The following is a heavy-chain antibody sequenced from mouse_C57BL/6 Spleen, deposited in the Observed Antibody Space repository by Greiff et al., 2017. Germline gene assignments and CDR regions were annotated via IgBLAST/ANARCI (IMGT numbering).Heavy chain of an antibody. CDR3: AKPEGLRRYIDV. V-gene: IGHV2-3*01. CDR2: IWGDGST. Sequence: VQLMESGPGLVAPSQSLSITCTVSGFSLTSYGVSWVRQPPGKGLEWLGVIWGDGSTNSHSAPISRLSISKDNSKSQVFLKLNSLQTYDTATYYCAKPEGLRRYIDVWGTGTSVTVSS. CDR1: GFSLTSYG. J-gene: IGHJ1*03. D-gene: IGHD2-4*01.